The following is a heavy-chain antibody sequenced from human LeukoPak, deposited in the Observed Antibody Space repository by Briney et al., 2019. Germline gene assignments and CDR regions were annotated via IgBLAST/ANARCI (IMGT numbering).Heavy chain of an antibody. V-gene: IGHV3-11*04. CDR3: ARGPSGYHNT. D-gene: IGHD5-12*01. CDR1: GFTFSDYY. CDR2: ISRIGSTI. J-gene: IGHJ4*02. Sequence: GGSLRPSCAAYGFTFSDYYMNWIRQAPGKGLEWVSYISRIGSTICYADSVKGRFTISRDNAKNSLYLQMDSLRAEDTAVYYCARGPSGYHNTGGQGTLVTVSS.